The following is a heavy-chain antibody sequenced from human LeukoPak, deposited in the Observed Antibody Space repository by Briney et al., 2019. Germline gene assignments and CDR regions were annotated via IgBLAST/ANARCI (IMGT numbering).Heavy chain of an antibody. Sequence: GASVKVSCKASGYTFTSYGISWVRQAPGQGLEWMGWISAYNGNTNYAQKLQGRVTRTTDTSTSTAYMELRSLRSDDTAVYYCARDPSPPPSYDSSGYYPDYWGQGTLVTVSS. CDR2: ISAYNGNT. J-gene: IGHJ4*02. CDR1: GYTFTSYG. V-gene: IGHV1-18*01. D-gene: IGHD3-22*01. CDR3: ARDPSPPPSYDSSGYYPDY.